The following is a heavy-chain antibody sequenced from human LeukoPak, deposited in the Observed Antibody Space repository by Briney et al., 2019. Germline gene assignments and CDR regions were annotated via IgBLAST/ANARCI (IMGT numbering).Heavy chain of an antibody. CDR3: ARTPISVAATGGDDSFDI. V-gene: IGHV1-18*01. Sequence: ASVKVSCKASGYTFTSYGLNWVRQAPGQGLDWMGWISVYNGDTNYAQKFQGRVTMTTDTSTSTAYMELRSLRSDDPAVYYCARTPISVAATGGDDSFDIWGQGTMVTVSS. CDR1: GYTFTSYG. J-gene: IGHJ3*02. CDR2: ISVYNGDT. D-gene: IGHD6-19*01.